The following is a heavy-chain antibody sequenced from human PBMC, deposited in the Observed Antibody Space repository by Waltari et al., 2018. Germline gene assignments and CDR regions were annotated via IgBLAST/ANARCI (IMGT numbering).Heavy chain of an antibody. D-gene: IGHD3-10*01. CDR2: INHSGST. V-gene: IGHV4-34*01. J-gene: IGHJ3*02. CDR3: ARGGYYYGSGYRIPNAFDI. Sequence: QVQLQQWGAGLLKPSETLSLTCAVYGGSFSGYYWSWIRQPPGKGLEWIGEINHSGSTNYNPSLKSRVTISVDTSKNQFSLKLSSVTAADTAVYYCARGGYYYGSGYRIPNAFDIWGQGTMVTVSS. CDR1: GGSFSGYY.